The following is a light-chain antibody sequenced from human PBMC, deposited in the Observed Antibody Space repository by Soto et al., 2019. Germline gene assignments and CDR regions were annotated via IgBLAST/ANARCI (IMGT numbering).Light chain of an antibody. CDR1: SSNIGSNF. CDR2: RNN. CDR3: AAWDDSLSVV. J-gene: IGLJ2*01. V-gene: IGLV1-47*01. Sequence: QSVLTQPPSASGTPGQRVTLSCSGSSSNIGSNFVYWYQQLPGTAPKLLIFRNNQRPSGVPDRFSGSKSGTSASLAISGLRSEDEADYYCAAWDDSLSVVFGGGTKLTVL.